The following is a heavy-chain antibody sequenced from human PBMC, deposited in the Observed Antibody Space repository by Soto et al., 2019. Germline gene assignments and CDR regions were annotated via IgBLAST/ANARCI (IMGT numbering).Heavy chain of an antibody. J-gene: IGHJ4*02. Sequence: SETLSLTCAVYGGSFSGYYWSWIRQPPGKGLEWIGEINHSGSTNYNPSLKSRVTISVDTSKNQFSLKLSSVTAADTAVYYCARGDPEYSGYDLPFDYWGQGTLVTSPQ. CDR1: GGSFSGYY. CDR3: ARGDPEYSGYDLPFDY. D-gene: IGHD5-12*01. CDR2: INHSGST. V-gene: IGHV4-34*01.